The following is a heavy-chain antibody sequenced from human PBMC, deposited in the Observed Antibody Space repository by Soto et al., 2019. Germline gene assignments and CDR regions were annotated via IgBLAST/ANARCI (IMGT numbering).Heavy chain of an antibody. Sequence: YWGWIRQPPGKGLEWVSYISSSGSTIYYADSVKGRFTISRDNAKNSLYLQMNSLRAEDTAVYYCARAYSSSWYGPGYWGQGTLVTLSS. CDR2: ISSSGSTI. CDR1: Y. CDR3: ARAYSSSWYGPGY. V-gene: IGHV3-11*01. J-gene: IGHJ4*02. D-gene: IGHD6-13*01.